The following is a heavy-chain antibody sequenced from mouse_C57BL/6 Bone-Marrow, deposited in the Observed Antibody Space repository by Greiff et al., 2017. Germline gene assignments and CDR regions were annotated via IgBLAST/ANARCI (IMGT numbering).Heavy chain of an antibody. CDR3: ARWDGYRDWFAY. V-gene: IGHV1-54*01. Sequence: VQRVESGAELVRPGTSVKVSCKASGYAFTNYLIEWVKQRPGQGLEWIGVINPGSGGTNYNEKFKGKATLTADKSSSTAYMQLSSLTSEDSAVYFCARWDGYRDWFAYWGQGTLVTVSA. J-gene: IGHJ3*01. D-gene: IGHD2-3*01. CDR1: GYAFTNYL. CDR2: INPGSGGT.